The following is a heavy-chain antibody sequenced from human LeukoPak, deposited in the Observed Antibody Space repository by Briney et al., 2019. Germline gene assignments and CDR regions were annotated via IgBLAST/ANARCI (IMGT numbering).Heavy chain of an antibody. CDR1: GFTFSSYS. CDR3: ASSLGGVIVLYDY. J-gene: IGHJ4*02. Sequence: PGGSLRLSCAASGFTFSSYSMNWVRQAPGKGLEWVSSISSSSSYIYYAGSVKGRFTISRDNAKNSLYLQMNSLRAEDTAVYCCASSLGGVIVLYDYWGQGTLVTVSS. D-gene: IGHD3-16*02. V-gene: IGHV3-21*01. CDR2: ISSSSSYI.